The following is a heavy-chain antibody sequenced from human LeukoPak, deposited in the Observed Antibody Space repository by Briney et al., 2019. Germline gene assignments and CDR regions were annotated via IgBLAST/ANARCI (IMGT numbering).Heavy chain of an antibody. V-gene: IGHV4-39*07. Sequence: SETLSLTCTVSGDSITSSSYYWGWIRQPPGKGLEWIGNIYYSGSTYYNPSLKSRVTISVDTSKNQFSLKVNSVTAADTGVYYCASKSTDHGELRFDYWGQGTLVTVSS. J-gene: IGHJ4*02. CDR2: IYYSGST. CDR1: GDSITSSSYY. CDR3: ASKSTDHGELRFDY. D-gene: IGHD4-17*01.